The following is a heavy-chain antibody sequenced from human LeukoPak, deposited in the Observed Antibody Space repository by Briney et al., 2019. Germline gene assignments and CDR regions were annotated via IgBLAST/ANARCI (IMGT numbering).Heavy chain of an antibody. D-gene: IGHD3-3*01. CDR3: AKDGQSGYPDY. V-gene: IGHV3-30*18. CDR1: GFTFSTFG. Sequence: GGSLRLSCAASGFTFSTFGLHWVRQAPGKGLEWVAVISYDGSNKYYADSVKGRFTISRDNSKNTLYLQMNSLRAEDTAVYYCAKDGQSGYPDYWGQGTLVTVSS. J-gene: IGHJ4*02. CDR2: ISYDGSNK.